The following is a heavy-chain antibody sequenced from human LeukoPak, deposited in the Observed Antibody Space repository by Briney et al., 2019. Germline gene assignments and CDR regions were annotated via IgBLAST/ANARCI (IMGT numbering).Heavy chain of an antibody. CDR1: GVSIRSSYYC. CDR3: ARTPAAAADY. D-gene: IGHD6-13*01. CDR2: IYYTGST. V-gene: IGHV4-61*05. J-gene: IGHJ4*02. Sequence: SETLSLTCTVSGVSIRSSYYCWGWIRQPPGKGLEWIGYIYYTGSTNYNPSLMSRVTISLDTSKNQFSLKLTSVTAADTAVYYCARTPAAAADYWGQGTLVTVSS.